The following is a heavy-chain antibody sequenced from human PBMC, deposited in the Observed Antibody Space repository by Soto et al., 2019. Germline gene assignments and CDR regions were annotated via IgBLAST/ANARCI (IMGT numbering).Heavy chain of an antibody. CDR3: AFSSGWRDFDY. CDR2: LNHSGST. D-gene: IGHD6-19*01. Sequence: SETLALACAVSGGSFSGYDGSWIRQPPGKGLEWIGELNHSGSTNYNPSLKNRVTISVDTSKNQFSLKLSCVTAADTAVYYCAFSSGWRDFDYWGQGTLVTVSS. V-gene: IGHV4-34*01. J-gene: IGHJ4*02. CDR1: GGSFSGYD.